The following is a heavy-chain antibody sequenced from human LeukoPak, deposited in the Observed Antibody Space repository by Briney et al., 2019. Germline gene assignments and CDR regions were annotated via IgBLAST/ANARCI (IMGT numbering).Heavy chain of an antibody. D-gene: IGHD6-6*01. CDR2: ISPYNGNT. CDR3: ARDSQSSSAWFDP. V-gene: IGHV1-18*01. J-gene: IGHJ5*02. CDR1: GYTFTSYG. Sequence: ASVKVSCKASGYTFTSYGITWVRQAPGQGLEWMGWISPYNGNTNYARKLQGRLTVTTDTSTTTAYMELRSLRCDDTAVYYCARDSQSSSAWFDPWGQGTLVTVTS.